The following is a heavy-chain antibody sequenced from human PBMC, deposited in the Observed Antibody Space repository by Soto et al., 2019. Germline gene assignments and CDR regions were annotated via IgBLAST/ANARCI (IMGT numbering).Heavy chain of an antibody. J-gene: IGHJ4*02. CDR2: INHSGST. D-gene: IGHD2-2*01. Sequence: SETLSLTCAVYGGSFSGYYWSWIRQPPGKGLEWIGEINHSGSTNYNPSLKSRVTISVDTSKNQFSLKLSSVTAADTAVYYCARGLKYQLRFDYWGQGTLVTVSS. CDR1: GGSFSGYY. CDR3: ARGLKYQLRFDY. V-gene: IGHV4-34*01.